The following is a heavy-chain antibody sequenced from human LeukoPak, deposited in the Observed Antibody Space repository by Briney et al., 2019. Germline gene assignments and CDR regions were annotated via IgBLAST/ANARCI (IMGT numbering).Heavy chain of an antibody. CDR2: IWYDGSNK. CDR3: ARDRSAWQQPVQDNWFDP. J-gene: IGHJ5*02. D-gene: IGHD6-13*01. Sequence: GGSLRLSCAASGFTFSSYGMHWVRQAPGKGLEWVAVIWYDGSNKYYADSVKGRFTISRDNSKNTLYLQMNSLRAEDTAVYYCARDRSAWQQPVQDNWFDPWGQGTLVTVSS. CDR1: GFTFSSYG. V-gene: IGHV3-33*01.